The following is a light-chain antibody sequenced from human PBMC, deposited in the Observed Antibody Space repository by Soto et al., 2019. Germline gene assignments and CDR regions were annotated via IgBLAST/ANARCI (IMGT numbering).Light chain of an antibody. Sequence: DVQMTQSPSTLSASIGERITISCRASQSISNLLAWYQQKPGKAPKLLIYDASTLESGVPSRFRGSGSGTEFTLTISSLQPEDFASYFCRQYNTYSWTFGQGTKGEIK. CDR3: RQYNTYSWT. J-gene: IGKJ1*01. CDR2: DAS. CDR1: QSISNL. V-gene: IGKV1-5*01.